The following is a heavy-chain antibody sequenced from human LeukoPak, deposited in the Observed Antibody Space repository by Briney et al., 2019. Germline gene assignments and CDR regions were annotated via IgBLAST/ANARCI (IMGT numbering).Heavy chain of an antibody. V-gene: IGHV3-30*02. Sequence: GGSLRLSCAASGFTFSRYGMHWVRQAPGKGLEWVAFLRYDESVKYYADSVKGRFTVSRDNSKNTLHLQMNSLRAEDTAVYYCAKRWGSTSPYYYYMDVWGKGTTVTVSS. CDR2: LRYDESVK. J-gene: IGHJ6*03. D-gene: IGHD2-2*01. CDR1: GFTFSRYG. CDR3: AKRWGSTSPYYYYMDV.